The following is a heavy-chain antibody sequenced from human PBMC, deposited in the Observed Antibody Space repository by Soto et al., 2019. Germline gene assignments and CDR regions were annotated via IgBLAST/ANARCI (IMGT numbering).Heavy chain of an antibody. Sequence: QLQLQESGSGVLQPSQTLSLICSVSGGSVSSGGSWSWIRQPLGKGLEWIGYIYSTGATSHNPSLKSRVTISIDRPRNQFSLRLTSVTAADTAVYYCVRDRGGGSGSYYVSVGMDVWGRGTTVTVSS. CDR1: GGSVSSGGS. J-gene: IGHJ6*02. V-gene: IGHV4-30-2*01. CDR3: VRDRGGGSGSYYVSVGMDV. D-gene: IGHD3-10*01. CDR2: IYSTGAT.